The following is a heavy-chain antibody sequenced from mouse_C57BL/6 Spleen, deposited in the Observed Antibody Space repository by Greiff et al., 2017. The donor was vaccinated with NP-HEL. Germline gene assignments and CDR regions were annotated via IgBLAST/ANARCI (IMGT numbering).Heavy chain of an antibody. CDR1: GYTFTSYW. Sequence: QVQLKQPGAELVRPGSSVKLSCKASGYTFTSYWMHWVKQRPIQGLEWIGNIDPSDSETHYNQKFKDKATLTVDKSSSTAYMQLSSLTSEDSAVYYCARFVIGWRYFDYWGQGTTLTVSS. CDR2: IDPSDSET. J-gene: IGHJ2*01. V-gene: IGHV1-52*01. CDR3: ARFVIGWRYFDY. D-gene: IGHD2-14*01.